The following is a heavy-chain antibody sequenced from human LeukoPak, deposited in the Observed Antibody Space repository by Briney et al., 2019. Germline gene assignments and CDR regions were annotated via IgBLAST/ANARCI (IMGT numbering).Heavy chain of an antibody. CDR2: MFYSGST. J-gene: IGHJ4*02. CDR3: ARGNSGIYYDSGGDY. V-gene: IGHV4-39*01. CDR1: GGSISSSSYY. Sequence: SETLSLTCAVSGGSISSSSYYWGWIRQPPGKGLEWIGSMFYSGSTYHNPSLKSRVTISVDTSKNQFSLKLSSVTAADTAVYYCARGNSGIYYDSGGDYWGQGTLVTVSS. D-gene: IGHD3-22*01.